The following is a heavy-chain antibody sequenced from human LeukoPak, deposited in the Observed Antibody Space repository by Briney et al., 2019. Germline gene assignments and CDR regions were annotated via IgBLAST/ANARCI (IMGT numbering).Heavy chain of an antibody. J-gene: IGHJ5*02. V-gene: IGHV4-59*08. Sequence: PSETLSLTCTVSGGSISSYYWSWIRQPPGKGLEWIGYIYYSGSTNYNPSLKSRVTISVDTSTNQFSLKLSSVTAADTAVYYCARHKEGWFDPWGQGTLVTVSS. CDR3: ARHKEGWFDP. CDR2: IYYSGST. CDR1: GGSISSYY.